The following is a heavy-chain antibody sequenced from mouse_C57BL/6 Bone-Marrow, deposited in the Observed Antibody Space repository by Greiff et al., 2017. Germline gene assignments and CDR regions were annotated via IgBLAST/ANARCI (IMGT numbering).Heavy chain of an antibody. Sequence: VQLQQSGAELVRPGASVKLSCTASGFNIKDDYMHWVKQRPEQGLEWIGWIDPENGDTEYASKFQGKATITADTSSNTAYLQLSSLTSEDTAVYYCTFLWSSHLAAFAYWGQGTLVTVSA. J-gene: IGHJ3*01. V-gene: IGHV14-4*01. CDR3: TFLWSSHLAAFAY. D-gene: IGHD6-1*01. CDR2: IDPENGDT. CDR1: GFNIKDDY.